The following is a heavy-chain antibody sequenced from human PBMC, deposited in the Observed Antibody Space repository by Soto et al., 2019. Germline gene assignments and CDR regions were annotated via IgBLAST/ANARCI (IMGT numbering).Heavy chain of an antibody. D-gene: IGHD3-10*01. CDR3: ARDHYLSMDV. J-gene: IGHJ6*02. V-gene: IGHV4-4*07. CDR2: IYTRGST. Sequence: PSETLSVTCTVSGASINSYYWSWIRQSAGKGLEWIGRIYTRGSTNYNPSLKSRVTMSVDTSRNQFSLKVISVTAADTAVYYCARDHYLSMDVWGQGTTVTVSS. CDR1: GASINSYY.